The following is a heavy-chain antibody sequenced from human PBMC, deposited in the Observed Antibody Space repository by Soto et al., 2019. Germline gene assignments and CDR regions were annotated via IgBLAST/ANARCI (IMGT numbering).Heavy chain of an antibody. Sequence: EVQLVESGGGLVKPGGSLRLSCVGSGFIFTNVWMSWVRHTPGKGLEWVGRIKTKIDGGTTDYAAPVKGRFTISRDDSKSTLYLQMNSLKTEDTAVYYCTTDCTSSRCYEDGAFDVWGQGTMVTVSS. CDR1: GFIFTNVW. CDR2: IKTKIDGGTT. CDR3: TTDCTSSRCYEDGAFDV. V-gene: IGHV3-15*01. J-gene: IGHJ3*01. D-gene: IGHD2-2*01.